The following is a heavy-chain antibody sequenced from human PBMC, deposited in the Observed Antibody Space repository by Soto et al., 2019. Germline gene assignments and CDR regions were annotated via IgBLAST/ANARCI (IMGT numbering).Heavy chain of an antibody. CDR2: IYYSGST. V-gene: IGHV4-59*08. J-gene: IGHJ4*02. Sequence: SETLSLTCTVSGGSISSYYWSWIRQPPGKGLEWIGYIYYSGSTNYNPSLKSRVTISVDTSKNQFSLKLSSVTAADTAVYYCASLDYWGQGTLVTVSS. CDR3: ASLDY. CDR1: GGSISSYY.